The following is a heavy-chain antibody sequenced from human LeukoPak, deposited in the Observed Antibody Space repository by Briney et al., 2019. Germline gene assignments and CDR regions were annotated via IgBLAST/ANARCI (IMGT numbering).Heavy chain of an antibody. Sequence: GGSLRLSCAASGFTFSSYTLHWVRQTPGKGLEWVALISSDGRDQYYADSVKGRCTISRDNSKNTVYLQVNSLRIEDTAVYYCAGDRGTTVNMYNWFDPWGHGTMVTVSS. CDR1: GFTFSSYT. D-gene: IGHD4-17*01. J-gene: IGHJ5*02. CDR2: ISSDGRDQ. V-gene: IGHV3-30*04. CDR3: AGDRGTTVNMYNWFDP.